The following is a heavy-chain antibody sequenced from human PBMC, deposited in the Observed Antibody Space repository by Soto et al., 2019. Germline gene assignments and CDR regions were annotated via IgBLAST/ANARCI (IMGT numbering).Heavy chain of an antibody. D-gene: IGHD5-12*01. J-gene: IGHJ4*02. CDR1: GFTFSNYA. V-gene: IGHV3-33*01. CDR3: AREGRGYDYYFDY. Sequence: QVQLVESGGGVVQPGRSLGLSCEASGFTFSNYAMHWVRQAPGKGLEWVAVLWYDGSNKYYANSVKGRFTISRDNSKSTLYLQMNSLRAEDTAVFYCAREGRGYDYYFDYWGQGTLVTVSS. CDR2: LWYDGSNK.